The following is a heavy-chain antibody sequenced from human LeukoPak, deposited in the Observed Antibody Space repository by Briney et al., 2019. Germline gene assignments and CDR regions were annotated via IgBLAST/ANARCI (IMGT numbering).Heavy chain of an antibody. CDR2: INSDGSST. CDR1: GFTFSSYW. D-gene: IGHD1-26*01. Sequence: GGSLGLSCAASGFTFSSYWMHWVRQAPGKGLVWVSRINSDGSSTSYADSVKGRFTISRDNAKNTLYLQMNSLRAEGTAVYYCARDRDSGSPEGDWFDPWGQGTLVTVSS. CDR3: ARDRDSGSPEGDWFDP. V-gene: IGHV3-74*01. J-gene: IGHJ5*02.